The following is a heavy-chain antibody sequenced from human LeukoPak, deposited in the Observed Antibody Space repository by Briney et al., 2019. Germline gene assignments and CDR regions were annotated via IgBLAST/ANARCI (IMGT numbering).Heavy chain of an antibody. J-gene: IGHJ4*02. V-gene: IGHV4-4*07. Sequence: SETLSLTCTVSGGSISSYYWSWIRQPAVKGLEWTGRIYTSGSTNYNPSLKSRVTMSVDTSKNQFSLKLSSVTAADTAVYYCARDDGSVGYWGQGTLVTVSS. CDR1: GGSISSYY. CDR2: IYTSGST. CDR3: ARDDGSVGY. D-gene: IGHD5-24*01.